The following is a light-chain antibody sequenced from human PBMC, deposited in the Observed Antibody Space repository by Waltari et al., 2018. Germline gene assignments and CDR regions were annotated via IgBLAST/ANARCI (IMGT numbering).Light chain of an antibody. J-gene: IGKJ1*01. Sequence: EIVMTQSPATLSVSPGERATLSCRASQSDSSNLAWYQQKPGQAPRLLLFGASTRATDIPARFSGSGSGTEFTLTISSLQSEDFAVYYCLQYNDWPPWTFGQGTKVEIK. V-gene: IGKV3-15*01. CDR3: LQYNDWPPWT. CDR2: GAS. CDR1: QSDSSN.